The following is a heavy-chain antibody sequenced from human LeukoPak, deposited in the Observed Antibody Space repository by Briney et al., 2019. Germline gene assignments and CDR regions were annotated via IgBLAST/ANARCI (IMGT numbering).Heavy chain of an antibody. CDR3: ARGSAEMATTYYFDY. CDR2: IFHTGHT. V-gene: IGHV4-30-2*01. D-gene: IGHD5-24*01. CDR1: GGSISSGDFP. Sequence: SQTLSLTCAVSGGSISSGDFPWSWIRQPRGKGLEWIGYIFHTGHTSYNPSLKSRVTISVDMSKNQLSLRLTSVTAADTAVYYCARGSAEMATTYYFDYWGRGTLVTVSS. J-gene: IGHJ4*02.